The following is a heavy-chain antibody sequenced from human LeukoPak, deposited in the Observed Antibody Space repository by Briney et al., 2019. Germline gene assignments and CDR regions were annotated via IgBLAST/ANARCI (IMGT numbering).Heavy chain of an antibody. J-gene: IGHJ5*02. D-gene: IGHD1-7*01. CDR3: ARVRFSYGTVS. CDR2: IYYSGNS. CDR1: GASISSGDYY. Sequence: SETLSLTCTVSGASISSGDYYWGWIRQPPGKGLEWIGNIYYSGNSYYNPSLKSRVTISEDTSKNQFSLELNSVTAADTALYYCARVRFSYGTVSWGQGALVTVSS. V-gene: IGHV4-39*01.